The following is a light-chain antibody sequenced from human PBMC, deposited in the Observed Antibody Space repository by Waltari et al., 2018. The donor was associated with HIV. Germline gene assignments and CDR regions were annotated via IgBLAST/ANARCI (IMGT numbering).Light chain of an antibody. CDR3: SSFAGSNNLMV. J-gene: IGLJ2*01. CDR1: SSDVGGYNY. V-gene: IGLV2-8*01. CDR2: QVN. Sequence: QSALTQPPSASGSPGQSVTISCTGTSSDVGGYNYVSWYQQHPGKAPKLMIYQVNKPPSGVPAVFSGTKSGNSASLTVSGLQAEDEADYYCSSFAGSNNLMVFGGGTKLTVL.